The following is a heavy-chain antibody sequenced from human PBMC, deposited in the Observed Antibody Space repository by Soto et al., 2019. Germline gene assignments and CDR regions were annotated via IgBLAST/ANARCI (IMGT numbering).Heavy chain of an antibody. CDR3: ATFYLVWGSYRITPPAY. J-gene: IGHJ4*02. Sequence: SVKVSCKASGYTFTSYAMHWVRQAPGQRLEWMGWINAGNGNTKYSQKFQGRVTITRDTSASTAYMELSSLRSEDTAVYYCATFYLVWGSYRITPPAYWGQGTVVTVSS. V-gene: IGHV1-3*01. CDR1: GYTFTSYA. D-gene: IGHD3-16*02. CDR2: INAGNGNT.